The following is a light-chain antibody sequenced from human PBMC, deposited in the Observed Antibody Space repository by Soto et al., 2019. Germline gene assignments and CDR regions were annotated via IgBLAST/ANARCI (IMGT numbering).Light chain of an antibody. CDR1: RSNIGAGYD. CDR3: CLYLGGTSV. J-gene: IGLJ7*01. CDR2: ANT. V-gene: IGLV1-40*01. Sequence: QSVLTQPPSVSGATGQRVTISCTGSRSNIGAGYDVHWYQHFPGTSPKLIIHANTDRPSGVPDRFSGSKSGTSASLAIAGLQADDESAYYCCLYLGGTSVFGGGTQLTVL.